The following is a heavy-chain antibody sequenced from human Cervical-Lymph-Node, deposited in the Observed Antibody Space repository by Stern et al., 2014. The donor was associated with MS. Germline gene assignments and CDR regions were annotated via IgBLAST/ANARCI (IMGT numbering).Heavy chain of an antibody. D-gene: IGHD5-18*01. CDR2: ISYDGSNT. J-gene: IGHJ4*02. CDR1: GFRFSSYG. V-gene: IGHV3-30*03. CDR3: VTGRGYMSGQKEFDY. Sequence: VQLVESGGGVVQPGRSLRLSCEASGFRFSSYGIHWVRQAPGKGLEWVAVISYDGSNTHYGVSVKGRFTISRDNSKNMLFLHMNSLSAEDTAVYYCVTGRGYMSGQKEFDYWGQGALVTVTS.